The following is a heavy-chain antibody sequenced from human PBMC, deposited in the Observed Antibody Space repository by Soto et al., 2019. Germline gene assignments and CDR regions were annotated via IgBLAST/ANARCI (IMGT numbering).Heavy chain of an antibody. J-gene: IGHJ5*02. CDR3: AREVNSSPARGPNWFEP. D-gene: IGHD6-13*01. Sequence: QVQLQESGPGLVQPSGTLALTGAVSGDSINNSHWWSWVRQTPGKGLEWIGETYHSGITNYNPSRKTRVTISIDKSKNQFSLKMNSVTAADTAVYYCAREVNSSPARGPNWFEPWGQGTLVTVSS. V-gene: IGHV4-4*02. CDR2: TYHSGIT. CDR1: GDSINNSHW.